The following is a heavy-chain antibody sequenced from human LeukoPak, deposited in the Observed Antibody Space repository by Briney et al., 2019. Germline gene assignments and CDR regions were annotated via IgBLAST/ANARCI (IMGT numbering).Heavy chain of an antibody. J-gene: IGHJ4*02. CDR3: ARALCYDILTGYLGY. CDR2: IWYDGSNK. V-gene: IGHV3-33*01. Sequence: GRSLRLSCTASGFTFSSYGMHWVRQAPGKGLEWVAVIWYDGSNKYYADSVKGRITISRDNSKNTLYLQMNSLRAEDTAVYYCARALCYDILTGYLGYWGQGTLVTVSS. CDR1: GFTFSSYG. D-gene: IGHD3-9*01.